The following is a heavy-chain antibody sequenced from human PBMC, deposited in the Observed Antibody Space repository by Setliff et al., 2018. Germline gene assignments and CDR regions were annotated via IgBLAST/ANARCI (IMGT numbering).Heavy chain of an antibody. CDR3: ARERQGGFLEWSPFDS. J-gene: IGHJ5*01. CDR1: GGFIYDHY. D-gene: IGHD3-3*01. V-gene: IGHV4-4*07. CDR2: VYSDGET. Sequence: KSSETLSLTCTVSGGFIYDHYWTWIRQPAGKGLQWIGRVYSDGETDYSPSLKSRVTISVDKPNNQFSLNLKSMTAADTALYFCARERQGGFLEWSPFDSWGQGILVTVSS.